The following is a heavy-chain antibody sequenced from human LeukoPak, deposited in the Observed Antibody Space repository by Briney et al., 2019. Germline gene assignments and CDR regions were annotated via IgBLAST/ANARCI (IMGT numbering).Heavy chain of an antibody. J-gene: IGHJ4*02. CDR3: ARDRDYYDSSGYRD. V-gene: IGHV3-11*01. CDR2: ISSSGSTI. CDR1: GFTFSDYY. Sequence: GGSLRLSCAASGFTFSDYYMSWIRQAPGKGLEWVSYISSSGSTIYYADSVKGRYTISRDNAKNSLYLQMNSLRAEDTAVYYCARDRDYYDSSGYRDWGQGTLVTVSS. D-gene: IGHD3-22*01.